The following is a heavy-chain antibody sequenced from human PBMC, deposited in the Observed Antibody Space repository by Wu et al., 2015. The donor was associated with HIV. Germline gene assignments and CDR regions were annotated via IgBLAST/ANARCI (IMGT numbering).Heavy chain of an antibody. CDR3: ARVRGNEGIAAFWSGKXYYFDY. Sequence: QVQLVQSGAEVKKPGASVKVSCKASGYTFTAYYLNWVRQAPGQGLEWVGWINPNSGGTNYAQKFQGRVTMTRDTSISTAYMELSRLRSDDTAVYYCARVRGNEGIAAFWSGKXYYFDYWGQGTLVTVSS. CDR1: GYTFTAYY. V-gene: IGHV1-2*02. D-gene: IGHD6-25*01. J-gene: IGHJ4*02. CDR2: INPNSGGT.